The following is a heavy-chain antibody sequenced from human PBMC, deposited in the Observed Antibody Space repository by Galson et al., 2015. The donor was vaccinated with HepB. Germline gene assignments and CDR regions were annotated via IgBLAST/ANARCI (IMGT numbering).Heavy chain of an antibody. CDR1: GYSFSSYG. D-gene: IGHD3-22*01. J-gene: IGHJ5*01. Sequence: SVKVSCKASGYSFSSYGITWVRQAPGQGLEWMGWISPYNGITVYGQRVYGRVTMTTETARNTAYMELRSLRFDDTALYYCVRRVYDKNYFDAWGQGTLVIVS. CDR3: VRRVYDKNYFDA. V-gene: IGHV1-18*01. CDR2: ISPYNGIT.